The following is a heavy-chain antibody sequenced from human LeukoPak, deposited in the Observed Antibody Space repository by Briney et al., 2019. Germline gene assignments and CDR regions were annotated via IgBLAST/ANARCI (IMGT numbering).Heavy chain of an antibody. D-gene: IGHD3-22*01. CDR1: GGSISSYY. Sequence: SETLSLTCTVSGGSISSYYWSWIRQPAGKGLEWIGRIYTSGSTNYNPSLKSRVTMSVDTSKNQFSLKLSSVTAADTAVYYCARKYDSSVYRHYYFAYGGQATLATVPS. CDR2: IYTSGST. CDR3: ARKYDSSVYRHYYFAY. J-gene: IGHJ4*02. V-gene: IGHV4-4*07.